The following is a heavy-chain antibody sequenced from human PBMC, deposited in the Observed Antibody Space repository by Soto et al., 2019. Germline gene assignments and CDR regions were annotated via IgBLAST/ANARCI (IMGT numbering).Heavy chain of an antibody. CDR1: EYTFTDYC. D-gene: IGHD3-10*01. CDR2: VNVDSGAT. CDR3: VSDHSPMTSGRAGRDWFDP. Sequence: QVHLVQSGTEVKMPGASVKVSCKASEYTFTDYCLHWVRQAPGQKFEWAGWVNVDSGATNYGHNFHGRVAMTRDTSISTAYMELNGLTSDDTGIYYCVSDHSPMTSGRAGRDWFDPWGQGTLVIVSS. V-gene: IGHV1-2*02. J-gene: IGHJ5*02.